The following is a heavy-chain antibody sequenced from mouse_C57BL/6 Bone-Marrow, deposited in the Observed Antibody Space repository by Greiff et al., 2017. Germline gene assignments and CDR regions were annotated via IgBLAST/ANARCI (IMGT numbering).Heavy chain of an antibody. CDR3: ARETKGYFDY. Sequence: EVKLMESGGGLVQSGRSLRLSCATSGFTFSDFYMEWVRQAPGKGLEWIAASRNKANDYTTEYSASVKGRFIVSRDTSQSILYLQMNALRAEDTAIYYCARETKGYFDYWGQGTTLRV. CDR1: GFTFSDFY. J-gene: IGHJ2*01. V-gene: IGHV7-1*01. CDR2: SRNKANDYTT.